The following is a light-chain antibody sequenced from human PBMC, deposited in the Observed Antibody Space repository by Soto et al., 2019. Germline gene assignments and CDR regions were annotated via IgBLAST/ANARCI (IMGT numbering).Light chain of an antibody. CDR3: GAWDDSLNVYV. CDR2: DDN. V-gene: IGLV1-51*01. Sequence: QSVLTQPPSVSAAPGQDVTISCSGSSSNLAYNSLSWYQQLPGTAPKLLIYDDNKRPSGIPARCSGSKSGTSATLGITGLETGDEADYYCGAWDDSLNVYVFGSGTKVTVL. J-gene: IGLJ1*01. CDR1: SSNLAYNS.